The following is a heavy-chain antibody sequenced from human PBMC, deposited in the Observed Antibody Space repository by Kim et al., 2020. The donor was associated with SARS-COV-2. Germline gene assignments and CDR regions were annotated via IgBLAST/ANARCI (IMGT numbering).Heavy chain of an antibody. D-gene: IGHD6-13*01. CDR3: AKDLGYSSCWYGSWFDP. Sequence: VKGRLTISRDNSKNTLYLQMNSLRAEDTAVYYCAKDLGYSSCWYGSWFDPWGQGTLVTVSS. J-gene: IGHJ5*02. V-gene: IGHV3-23*01.